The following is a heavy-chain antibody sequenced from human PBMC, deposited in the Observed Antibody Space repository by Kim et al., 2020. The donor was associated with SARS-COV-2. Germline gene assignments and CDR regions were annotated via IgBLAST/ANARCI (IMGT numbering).Heavy chain of an antibody. V-gene: IGHV1-69*13. J-gene: IGHJ3*02. D-gene: IGHD3-9*01. CDR1: GGTFSSYA. Sequence: SVKVSCKASGGTFSSYAISWVRQAPGQGLEWMGGIIPIFGTANYAQKFQGRVTITADESTSTAYMELSSLRSEDTAVYYCARGTYYDILTGHPAAFDIWDQGTMVTVSS. CDR2: IIPIFGTA. CDR3: ARGTYYDILTGHPAAFDI.